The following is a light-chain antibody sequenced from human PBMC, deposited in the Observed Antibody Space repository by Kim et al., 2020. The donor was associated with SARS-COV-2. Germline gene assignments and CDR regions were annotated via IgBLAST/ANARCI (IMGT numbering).Light chain of an antibody. V-gene: IGLV1-44*01. CDR2: NDN. CDR3: AAWDYSLKGWV. Sequence: SVLTQPPSASGTPGQRVTVYCSGARSNIGSNPVNWFQQVPGTAPKLFIYNDNQRPSGVPDRVSGSKSGTSASLAISGLQTEDEAHYFCAAWDYSLKGWVFGGGTQLTVL. CDR1: RSNIGSNP. J-gene: IGLJ3*02.